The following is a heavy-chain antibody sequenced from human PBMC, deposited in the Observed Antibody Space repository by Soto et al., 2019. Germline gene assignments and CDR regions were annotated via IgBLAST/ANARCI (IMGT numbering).Heavy chain of an antibody. D-gene: IGHD3-3*01. V-gene: IGHV4-39*01. CDR2: IYYSGST. J-gene: IGHJ4*02. CDR3: ARLRSGLRFLEWLSESYYFDY. CDR1: GGSSSSSSYY. Sequence: QLQLQESGPGLVKPSETLSLTCTVSGGSSSSSSYYWGWIRQPPGKGLEWIGSIYYSGSTYYNPSLKSRVTISVDTSKNQFSLKLSSVTAADTAVYYGARLRSGLRFLEWLSESYYFDYWGQGTLVTVSS.